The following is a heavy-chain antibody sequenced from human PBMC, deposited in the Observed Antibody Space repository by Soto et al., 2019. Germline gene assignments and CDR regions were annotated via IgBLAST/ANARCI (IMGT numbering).Heavy chain of an antibody. CDR2: IRSKANSYAT. CDR1: GFTFSGSA. CDR3: TRLTFGELLNGTHV. J-gene: IGHJ6*04. D-gene: IGHD3-10*01. Sequence: GGSLRLSCAASGFTFSGSAMHWVRQASGKGLEWVGRIRSKANSYATAYAASVKGRFTISRDDSKNTAYLQMNSLKTEDTAVYYCTRLTFGELLNGTHVCGTGPSRTVS. V-gene: IGHV3-73*01.